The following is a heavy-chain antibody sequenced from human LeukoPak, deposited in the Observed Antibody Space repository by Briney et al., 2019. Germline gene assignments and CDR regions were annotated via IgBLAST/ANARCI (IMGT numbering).Heavy chain of an antibody. CDR2: INHSGST. CDR3: ASLRRRPTVTYAEYFQH. V-gene: IGHV4-34*01. J-gene: IGHJ1*01. CDR1: GGSFSGYY. Sequence: SETLSLTCAVYGGSFSGYYWSWIRQPPGKGLEWIGEINHSGSTNYNPSLKSRVTISVDTSKNQFSLKLSSVTAADTAVYYCASLRRRPTVTYAEYFQHWGQGTLVTVSS. D-gene: IGHD4-11*01.